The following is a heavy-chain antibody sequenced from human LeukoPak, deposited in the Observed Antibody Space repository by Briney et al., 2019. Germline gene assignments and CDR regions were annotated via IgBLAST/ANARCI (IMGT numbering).Heavy chain of an antibody. CDR2: ISYDGSNK. D-gene: IGHD1-26*01. Sequence: GGSLRLSCAASGFTFSSYGMHWVRQAPGKGLEWVAVISYDGSNKYYADSVKGRFTISRDNSKNTLYLQMNSLRADDTAVYYCAKAAGGGSYSREFDYWGLGTLVTVSS. J-gene: IGHJ4*02. CDR1: GFTFSSYG. V-gene: IGHV3-30*18. CDR3: AKAAGGGSYSREFDY.